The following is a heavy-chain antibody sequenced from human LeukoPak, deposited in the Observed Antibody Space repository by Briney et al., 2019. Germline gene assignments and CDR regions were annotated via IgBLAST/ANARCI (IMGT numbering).Heavy chain of an antibody. J-gene: IGHJ3*02. D-gene: IGHD1-26*01. Sequence: GGSLRLSCAASGFTFSSYWMSWVRQAPGKGLEWVANIKQDGSEKYYVDPVKGRFTISRDNAKNSLYLQMNSLRAEDTAVYYCARDARVVGASALDIWGQGTMVTVSS. CDR2: IKQDGSEK. CDR1: GFTFSSYW. V-gene: IGHV3-7*01. CDR3: ARDARVVGASALDI.